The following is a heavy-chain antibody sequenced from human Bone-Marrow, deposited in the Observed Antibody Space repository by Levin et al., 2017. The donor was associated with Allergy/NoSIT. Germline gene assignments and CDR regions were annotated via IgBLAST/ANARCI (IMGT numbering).Heavy chain of an antibody. J-gene: IGHJ6*02. CDR3: ARHGDEGASRNPYFYYGLDV. CDR1: GYSFTTYW. Sequence: NRGESLKISCQASGYSFTTYWIGWVRQMPGKGLEWMGIIYPDDSDTRYSPSFQGQVTISADKSIRTAYLQWNTLRASDTAIYYCARHGDEGASRNPYFYYGLDVWGQGTTVTVSS. D-gene: IGHD1-26*01. CDR2: IYPDDSDT. V-gene: IGHV5-51*01.